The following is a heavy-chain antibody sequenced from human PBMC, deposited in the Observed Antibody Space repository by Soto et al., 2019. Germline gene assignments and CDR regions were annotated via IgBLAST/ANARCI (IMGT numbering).Heavy chain of an antibody. CDR1: GGGFSVDT. D-gene: IGHD6-19*01. Sequence: SLKGDCKAAGGGFSVDTGSWLLQTPGQGLEWMGRIIPILGIANYAQKFQGRVTITADKSTSTAYMELSSLRSEDTAVYYCARDHGMAAYYYYGMDVWGQGTTVTVS. J-gene: IGHJ6*02. V-gene: IGHV1-69*04. CDR3: ARDHGMAAYYYYGMDV. CDR2: IIPILGIA.